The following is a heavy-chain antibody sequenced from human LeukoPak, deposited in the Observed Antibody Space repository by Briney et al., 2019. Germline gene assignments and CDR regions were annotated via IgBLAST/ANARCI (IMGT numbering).Heavy chain of an antibody. J-gene: IGHJ4*02. CDR1: GFTLRTSW. D-gene: IGHD4-17*01. CDR3: ARTDDYGDSGGSGVYSAFDY. V-gene: IGHV3-21*01. Sequence: PGGSLRLSCAASGFTLRTSWMSWVRQAPGKGLEWVSSISTSSSYIYYADSVKGRFTISRNNAKNSLYLQMNSLRAEDTAIYYCARTDDYGDSGGSGVYSAFDYWGQGTLVTVSS. CDR2: ISTSSSYI.